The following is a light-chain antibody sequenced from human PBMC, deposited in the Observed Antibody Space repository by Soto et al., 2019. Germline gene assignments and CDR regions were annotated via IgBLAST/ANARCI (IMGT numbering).Light chain of an antibody. CDR3: RSYTSSSTRV. J-gene: IGLJ1*01. CDR1: ISDVGGYNY. CDR2: EVS. V-gene: IGLV2-14*01. Sequence: QSTLSQPSYVSGSPGQSITISCTGTISDVGGYNYVSWYQHNAGKAPKLMIYEVSNRPSGGSNRFSGSTSGNTASLTISGLQAEDEADYYCRSYTSSSTRVFGTGTKVTVL.